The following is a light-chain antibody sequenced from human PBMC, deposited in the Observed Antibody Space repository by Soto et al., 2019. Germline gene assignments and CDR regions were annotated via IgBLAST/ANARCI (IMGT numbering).Light chain of an antibody. CDR3: QQYNNWPWT. J-gene: IGKJ1*01. CDR1: QSVSSN. CDR2: GAS. V-gene: IGKV3-15*01. Sequence: IVLTQSPATLSLSPGERATVSCRASQSVSSNLAWYQQKPGQAPRLLIYGASTRATGIPARFSGSGSGTELTITISSLQSEDFEVYYGQQYNNWPWTFGQGTKVDNK.